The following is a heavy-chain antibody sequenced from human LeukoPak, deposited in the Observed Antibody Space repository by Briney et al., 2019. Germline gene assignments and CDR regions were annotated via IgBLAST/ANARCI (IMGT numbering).Heavy chain of an antibody. CDR1: GFTFGDYA. CDR2: IRSKAYGGTT. Sequence: GGSLRLSXTASGFTFGDYAMSWIRQAQGKGLEWVGFIRSKAYGGTTEYAASVKGRFTISRDDSKSIAYLQMNSLKTEDTAVYYCTKNYYISYYYYYMDVWGKGTTVTVSS. CDR3: TKNYYISYYYYYMDV. J-gene: IGHJ6*03. D-gene: IGHD1-26*01. V-gene: IGHV3-49*03.